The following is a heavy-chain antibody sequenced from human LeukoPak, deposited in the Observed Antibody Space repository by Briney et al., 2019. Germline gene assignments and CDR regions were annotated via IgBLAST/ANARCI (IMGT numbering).Heavy chain of an antibody. V-gene: IGHV3-23*01. CDR1: GFTFSSYA. D-gene: IGHD5-12*01. CDR3: AKDRGYSGYVPDAFDI. Sequence: GGSLRLSCAAPGFTFSSYAMSWVRQAPGKGLEWVSAIRGSGGSTYYADSVKGRFTISRDNSKNTLYLQMNSLRAEVTAVYYCAKDRGYSGYVPDAFDIWGQGTMVTVSS. CDR2: IRGSGGST. J-gene: IGHJ3*02.